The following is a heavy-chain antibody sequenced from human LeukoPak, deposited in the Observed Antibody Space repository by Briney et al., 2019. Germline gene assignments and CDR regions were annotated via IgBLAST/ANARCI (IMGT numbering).Heavy chain of an antibody. CDR1: GYTLTELS. D-gene: IGHD2-2*01. CDR2: FDPEDGET. V-gene: IGHV1-24*01. J-gene: IGHJ4*02. CDR3: ATIPETDIVVVPAANGGY. Sequence: ASVKVSCKVSGYTLTELSMHWVRQAPGKGLEWMGGFDPEDGETIYAQKFQGRVTMTEDTSTDTAYMELSSLRSEDTAVYYCATIPETDIVVVPAANGGYWGQGTLVTVSS.